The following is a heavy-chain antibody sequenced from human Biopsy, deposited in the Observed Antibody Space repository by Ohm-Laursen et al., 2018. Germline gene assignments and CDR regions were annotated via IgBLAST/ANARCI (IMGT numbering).Heavy chain of an antibody. Sequence: SSAKVSCKPSGYTFTAFSVHWLRQAPEQGLEWMGWINPKSGDTDYPQNFQGRVSMTRDTSISTAYMDLSRLRSDDTAVYYCARGRRHCSGTCSRWYFDLWGRGTLVTVSS. CDR2: INPKSGDT. V-gene: IGHV1-2*02. CDR3: ARGRRHCSGTCSRWYFDL. CDR1: GYTFTAFS. J-gene: IGHJ2*01. D-gene: IGHD2-2*01.